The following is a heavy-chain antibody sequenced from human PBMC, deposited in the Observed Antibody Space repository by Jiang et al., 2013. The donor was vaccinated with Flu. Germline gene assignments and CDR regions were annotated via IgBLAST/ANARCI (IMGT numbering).Heavy chain of an antibody. CDR3: ARGQRGVLMVYAIESSWFDP. Sequence: LLKPSETLSLTCAVYGGSFSGYYWSWIRQPPGKGLEWIGEINHSGSTNYNPSLKSRVTISVDTSKNQFSLKLSSVTAADTAVYYCARGQRGVLMVYAIESSWFDPVGPGNPGHRLL. D-gene: IGHD2-8*01. J-gene: IGHJ5*02. CDR1: GGSFSGYY. CDR2: INHSGST. V-gene: IGHV4-34*01.